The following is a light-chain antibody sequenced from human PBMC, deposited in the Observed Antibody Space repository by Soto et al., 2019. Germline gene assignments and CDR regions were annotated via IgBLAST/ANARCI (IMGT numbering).Light chain of an antibody. CDR2: GAS. Sequence: EIVLTQSPGTLSLSPGERATLSCRASQSVSSSYLAWYQQKPGQAPRLLIYGASSRATGIPDRFSGSGSGTDFTLTISRLDPEDFAVYYCQQYDSPPWTFGQGTKVEIK. CDR3: QQYDSPPWT. CDR1: QSVSSSY. J-gene: IGKJ1*01. V-gene: IGKV3-20*01.